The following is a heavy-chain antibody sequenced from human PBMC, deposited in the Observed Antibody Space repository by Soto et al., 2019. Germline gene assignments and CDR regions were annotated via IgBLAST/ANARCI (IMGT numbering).Heavy chain of an antibody. CDR1: GYTFPRYD. D-gene: IGHD3-22*01. CDR3: ARDPSNTSGDKLYLDY. J-gene: IGHJ4*02. CDR2: MNPNSGNT. Sequence: ASVKVSRKASGYTFPRYDINWVRQATGQGLEWMGWMNPNSGNTGYAQKFQGRVTMTRNTSISTAYMELRSLTSDDTAVYYCARDPSNTSGDKLYLDYWGQGTLVTSPQ. V-gene: IGHV1-8*01.